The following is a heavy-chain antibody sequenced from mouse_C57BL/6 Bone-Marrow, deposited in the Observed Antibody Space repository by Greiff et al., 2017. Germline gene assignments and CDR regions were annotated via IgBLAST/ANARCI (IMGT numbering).Heavy chain of an antibody. CDR3: TRTVYEYPYCYFDV. J-gene: IGHJ1*03. D-gene: IGHD2-4*01. Sequence: VQLQQSGTVLARPGASVKMSCKTSGYTFTSYWMHWVKQRPGQGLEWIGAIYPGNSDTSYNQKFKGKAKLTAVTSASTAYMELSSLTKEDSAVYYGTRTVYEYPYCYFDVWGTGTTVTVSS. CDR1: GYTFTSYW. V-gene: IGHV1-5*01. CDR2: IYPGNSDT.